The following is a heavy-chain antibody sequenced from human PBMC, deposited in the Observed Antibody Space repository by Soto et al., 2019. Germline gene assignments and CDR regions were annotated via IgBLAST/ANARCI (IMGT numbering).Heavy chain of an antibody. CDR1: GATYSPFIAYA. V-gene: IGHV1-69*04. CDR3: ARSRDRCAGDCYSVYAAFDL. D-gene: IGHD2-21*02. Sequence: QVQLVQSGAEVKKPGSLLKVSCKASGATYSPFIAYAISWLRQAPGQGLEWMGSIIPLGSSQHYAEGFQGRAKISSYSSTFTVSLVLTNLTSDDAAVYFCARSRDRCAGDCYSVYAAFDLWGQGTAVTVSS. J-gene: IGHJ3*01. CDR2: IIPLGSSQ.